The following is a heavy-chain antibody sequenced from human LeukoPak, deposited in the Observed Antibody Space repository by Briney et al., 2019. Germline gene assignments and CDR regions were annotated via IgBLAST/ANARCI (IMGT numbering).Heavy chain of an antibody. CDR2: ISGSGGRT. V-gene: IGHV3-23*01. Sequence: GGSLRLSCAASGFTFSSYAMSWVRQAPGKGLEWVSAISGSGGRTYYADSVKGRFTISRDNSKNTLYLQMNSLRAEDTAVYYCATGGWLVENGYWGQGTLVTVSS. D-gene: IGHD6-19*01. CDR1: GFTFSSYA. CDR3: ATGGWLVENGY. J-gene: IGHJ4*02.